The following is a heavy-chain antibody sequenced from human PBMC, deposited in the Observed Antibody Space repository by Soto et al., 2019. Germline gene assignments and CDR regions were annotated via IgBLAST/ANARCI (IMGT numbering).Heavy chain of an antibody. Sequence: QVQLVQSGAEVKKPGSSVKVSCKASGGTFSSYTISWVRQAPGQGLEWMGRIIPILGIANNAQKFQGRVTITADKSTSTAYMELSRLRSENTAVYYCARSWDGDWGSGGFDIWGQGTMVTVSS. CDR3: ARSWDGDWGSGGFDI. J-gene: IGHJ3*02. D-gene: IGHD4-17*01. V-gene: IGHV1-69*02. CDR2: IIPILGIA. CDR1: GGTFSSYT.